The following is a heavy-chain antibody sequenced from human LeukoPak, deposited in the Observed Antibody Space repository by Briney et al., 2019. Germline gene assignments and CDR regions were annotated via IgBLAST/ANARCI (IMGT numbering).Heavy chain of an antibody. CDR1: GGSISSYY. V-gene: IGHV4-59*01. CDR2: IYYSGST. Sequence: PSETLSLTCTVSGGSISSYYWSWIRQPPGKGLEWIGYIYYSGSTNYNPSLKSRVTISVDTSKNQFSLKLSSVTAADTAVYYCAGAPSSRSSPRGFDPWGQGTLVNGSS. D-gene: IGHD6-6*01. J-gene: IGHJ5*01. CDR3: AGAPSSRSSPRGFDP.